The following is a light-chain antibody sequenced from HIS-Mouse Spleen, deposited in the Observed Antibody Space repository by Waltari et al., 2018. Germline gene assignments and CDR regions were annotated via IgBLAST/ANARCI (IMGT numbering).Light chain of an antibody. CDR3: QSYDSSLSGVV. V-gene: IGLV1-40*01. Sequence: QSVLTQPPSVSGAPGQRVTISCTGSSSNIGAGYDVHWYQQLPGTAPKLLIYGNCNRPSGVPDRFTGSKSGTSASLAITGLQAEDEADYYCQSYDSSLSGVVFGGGTKLTVL. CDR1: SSNIGAGYD. CDR2: GNC. J-gene: IGLJ2*01.